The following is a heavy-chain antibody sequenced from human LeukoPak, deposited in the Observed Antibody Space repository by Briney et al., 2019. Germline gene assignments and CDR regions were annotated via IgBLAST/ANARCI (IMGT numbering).Heavy chain of an antibody. V-gene: IGHV3-21*06. CDR2: ISMSSFYI. CDR3: ARDPSPRTSYYYYYMDV. D-gene: IGHD1-14*01. J-gene: IGHJ6*03. Sequence: GGSLRLSCAGSGFSFSSYSMNWVRQAPGKGLEWISSISMSSFYIYYADSVKGRFTVSRDNAKNSLYLQMNSLRAEDTAVYYCARDPSPRTSYYYYYMDVWGKGTTVTVSS. CDR1: GFSFSSYS.